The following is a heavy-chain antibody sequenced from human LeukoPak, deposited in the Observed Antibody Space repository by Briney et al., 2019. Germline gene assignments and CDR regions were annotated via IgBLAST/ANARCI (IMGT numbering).Heavy chain of an antibody. CDR1: GGTFSSYA. Sequence: AASVKVSCKASGGTFSSYAISWVRQAPGQGLEWMGGIIPIFGTANYAQKFQGRVTITTDESTSTAYMELSSLRSEDTAVYYCARAIITGRGNYYYMDVWGKGTTVTVSS. V-gene: IGHV1-69*05. J-gene: IGHJ6*03. CDR2: IIPIFGTA. D-gene: IGHD1-14*01. CDR3: ARAIITGRGNYYYMDV.